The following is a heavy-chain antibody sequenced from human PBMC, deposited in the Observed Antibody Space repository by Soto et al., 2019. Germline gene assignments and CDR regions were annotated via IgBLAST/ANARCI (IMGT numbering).Heavy chain of an antibody. J-gene: IGHJ4*01. D-gene: IGHD1-26*01. CDR2: INPNSGGT. Sequence: GASVKVSCKASGYTFTGYYMHWVRQAPGQGLEWMGWINPNSGGTNYAQKFQGWVTMTRDTSISTAYMELSRLRSDDTAVYYCAREYIVGATTDLGYWGHGTLITVSS. CDR3: AREYIVGATTDLGY. V-gene: IGHV1-2*04. CDR1: GYTFTGYY.